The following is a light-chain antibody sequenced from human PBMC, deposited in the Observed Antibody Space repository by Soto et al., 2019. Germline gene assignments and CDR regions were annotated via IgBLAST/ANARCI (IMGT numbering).Light chain of an antibody. CDR2: DAS. CDR3: QQYNDYSGM. V-gene: IGKV1-5*01. Sequence: IQITQSPSTPSASVGGRVTITCRASQSISRWLAWHQQKPGKAPRLLIYDASNLQRGVPSRFSGSGSGTEFTLTITSLQPEDFATYYCQQYNDYSGMFGQGTKVDIK. CDR1: QSISRW. J-gene: IGKJ1*01.